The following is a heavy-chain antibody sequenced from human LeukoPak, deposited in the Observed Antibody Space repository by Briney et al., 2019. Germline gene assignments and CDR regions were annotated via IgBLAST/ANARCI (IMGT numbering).Heavy chain of an antibody. CDR2: INDYGRT. D-gene: IGHD3-9*01. J-gene: IGHJ2*01. V-gene: IGHV4-34*01. CDR3: ARVAMTGSFDHWYCDL. Sequence: KPSETLSLTCAVSGDPFSCHFWRWIRQPPGKGLEYIGEINDYGRTIYKPSLESQATISVDTSKHQDSLNLNSVTAADTSLYYCARVAMTGSFDHWYCDLWGRGTLVIVSS. CDR1: GDPFSCHF.